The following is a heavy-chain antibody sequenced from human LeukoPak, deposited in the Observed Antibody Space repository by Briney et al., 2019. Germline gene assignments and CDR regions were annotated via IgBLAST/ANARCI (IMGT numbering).Heavy chain of an antibody. CDR1: GGSISSYY. V-gene: IGHV4-34*01. CDR2: INHSGST. J-gene: IGHJ5*02. CDR3: ARVRPYGGKGWFDP. D-gene: IGHD4-17*01. Sequence: SETLSLTCTVSGGSISSYYWSWIRQPPGKGLEWIGEINHSGSTNYNPSLKSRVTISVDTSKNQFSLKLSSVTAADTAVYYCARVRPYGGKGWFDPWGQGTLVTVSS.